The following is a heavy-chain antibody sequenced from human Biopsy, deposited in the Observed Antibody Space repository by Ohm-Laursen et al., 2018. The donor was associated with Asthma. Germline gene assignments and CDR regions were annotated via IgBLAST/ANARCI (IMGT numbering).Heavy chain of an antibody. J-gene: IGHJ4*02. CDR3: ARDFSRAIMIGGGREHYFDF. V-gene: IGHV3-33*01. CDR2: VGSNESYT. D-gene: IGHD3-16*01. CDR1: GFTFMTYG. Sequence: SLRLSCAASGFTFMTYGMHWVRQVPGKGLEWVATVGSNESYTDHADSVKGRFTISRDNSKNTLHLQMNSLSPEDTAVYYCARDFSRAIMIGGGREHYFDFWGQGTLVTVSS.